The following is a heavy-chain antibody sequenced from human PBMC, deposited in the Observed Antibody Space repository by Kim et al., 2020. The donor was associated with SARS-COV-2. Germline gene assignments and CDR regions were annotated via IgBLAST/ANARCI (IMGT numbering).Heavy chain of an antibody. J-gene: IGHJ4*02. V-gene: IGHV6-1*01. CDR3: ARDRPDSSGSYRFDY. Sequence: SVKSRITITPDTYKNQFSLQLNSVTPEDAAVYYCARDRPDSSGSYRFDYWGQGTLVTVSS. D-gene: IGHD6-19*01.